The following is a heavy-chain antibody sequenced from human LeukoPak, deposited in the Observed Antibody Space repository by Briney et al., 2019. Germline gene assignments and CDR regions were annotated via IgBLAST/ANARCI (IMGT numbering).Heavy chain of an antibody. CDR1: GGSISSSSYY. J-gene: IGHJ4*02. D-gene: IGHD3-22*01. V-gene: IGHV4-39*07. CDR3: ARDSGYDSSGYYYLDY. CDR2: IYYSGST. Sequence: SETLSLTCTVSGGSISSSSYYWGSIRQPPGKGLEWIGSIYYSGSTYYNPSLKSRVTISVDTSKNQFSLKLSSVTAADTAVYYCARDSGYDSSGYYYLDYWGQGTLVTVSS.